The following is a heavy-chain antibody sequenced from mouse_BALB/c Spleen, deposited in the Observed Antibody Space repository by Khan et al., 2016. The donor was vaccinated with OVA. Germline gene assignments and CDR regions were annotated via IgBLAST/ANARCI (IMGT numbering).Heavy chain of an antibody. D-gene: IGHD6-1*01. CDR1: GFTLSSYA. Sequence: EVKVVESGGGLVKPGGSLKLSCAASGFTLSSYAMSWVRQTPETGLEWVASIGSGGFTYYPDSVKGRFTISRDNARDILYLQMSSLRSEDTAIYYCTEGLCLYYFDYWGQGTTLTVAS. J-gene: IGHJ2*01. CDR2: IGSGGFT. CDR3: TEGLCLYYFDY. V-gene: IGHV5-6-5*01.